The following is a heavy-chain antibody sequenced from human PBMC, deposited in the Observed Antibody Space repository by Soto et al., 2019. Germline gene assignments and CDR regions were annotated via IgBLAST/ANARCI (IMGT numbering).Heavy chain of an antibody. CDR3: TTGRYTFGLDS. D-gene: IGHD3-16*01. CDR1: RITFSDAW. CDR2: VKSITDAGTT. V-gene: IGHV3-15*01. Sequence: GGSLRLSCAASRITFSDAWTTWVRQVPGKGLEWVGRVKSITDAGTTTYAAPVKGRFSISRDDSKSTLFLQMNSLKIEDTAVYYCTTGRYTFGLDSWGQGILVTVSS. J-gene: IGHJ4*02.